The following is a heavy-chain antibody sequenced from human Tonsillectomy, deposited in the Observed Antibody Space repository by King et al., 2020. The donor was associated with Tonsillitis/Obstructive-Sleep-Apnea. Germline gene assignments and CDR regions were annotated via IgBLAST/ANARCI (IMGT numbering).Heavy chain of an antibody. Sequence: QLVQSGAEVKKPGSSVKVSCKASGGTFSSYAISWVRQAPGQGLEWMGGIIPIFGTANYAQKFRGRVTITADESTSTAYMELSSLRSEDTAVYYCARATLFPCSSTSCFKVDAFDIWGQGTMVTVSS. CDR3: ARATLFPCSSTSCFKVDAFDI. V-gene: IGHV1-69*01. J-gene: IGHJ3*02. CDR1: GGTFSSYA. D-gene: IGHD2-2*01. CDR2: IIPIFGTA.